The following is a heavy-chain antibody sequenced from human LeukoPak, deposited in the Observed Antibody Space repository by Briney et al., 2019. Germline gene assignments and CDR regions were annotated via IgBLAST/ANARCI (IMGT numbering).Heavy chain of an antibody. V-gene: IGHV4-38-2*02. D-gene: IGHD1-26*01. Sequence: PSETLSLTCTVSDYSISSGYYWGWIRQPPGKGLEWIGSIYHSGSTYYNPSLKSRVTISVDTSKNQFSLKLSSVTAADTAVYYCARGTVGATVYYFDYWGQGTLVTDSS. CDR3: ARGTVGATVYYFDY. CDR2: IYHSGST. CDR1: DYSISSGYY. J-gene: IGHJ4*02.